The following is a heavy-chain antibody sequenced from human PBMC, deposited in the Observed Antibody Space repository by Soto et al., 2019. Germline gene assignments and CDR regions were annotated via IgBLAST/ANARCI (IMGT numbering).Heavy chain of an antibody. V-gene: IGHV1-69*12. Sequence: QVQLVQSGAEVKKPGSSVKVSCKASGGTLSRSAISWVRQAAGQGLEWMGGIIPMVGTTDSAQKFQGRVTITADETTGTVYMELSSLRADDTAVYYCARLTYSNTWLVFDYWGQGTLVTVSS. CDR2: IIPMVGTT. CDR1: GGTLSRSA. CDR3: ARLTYSNTWLVFDY. D-gene: IGHD5-12*01. J-gene: IGHJ4*02.